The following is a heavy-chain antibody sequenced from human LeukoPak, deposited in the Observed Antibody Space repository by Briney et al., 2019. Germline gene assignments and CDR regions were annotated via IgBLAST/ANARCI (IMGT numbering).Heavy chain of an antibody. D-gene: IGHD3-10*01. CDR3: AGRGSGSYFDY. V-gene: IGHV3-23*01. J-gene: IGHJ4*02. Sequence: GGTLRLSCAASGFTFSTYGMSWVRQAPGKGLEWVSAISGSGGSTYYADSVKGRFTISRDNSKNTLYLQMNSLRAEDTAVYYCAGRGSGSYFDYWGQGTLVTVSS. CDR1: GFTFSTYG. CDR2: ISGSGGST.